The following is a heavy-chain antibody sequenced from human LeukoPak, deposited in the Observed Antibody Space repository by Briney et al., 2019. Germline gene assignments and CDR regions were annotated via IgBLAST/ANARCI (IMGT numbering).Heavy chain of an antibody. D-gene: IGHD3-9*01. CDR3: ANNDILTGRHYYYYGMDV. Sequence: SVKVSCKASGGTFSSYAISWVRQAPGQGLEWMGRIIPIFGIANYAQKFQGRVTITADKSTSTAYMELSSLRSEDTAVYYCANNDILTGRHYYYYGMDVWGQGTTVTVSS. CDR2: IIPIFGIA. V-gene: IGHV1-69*04. J-gene: IGHJ6*02. CDR1: GGTFSSYA.